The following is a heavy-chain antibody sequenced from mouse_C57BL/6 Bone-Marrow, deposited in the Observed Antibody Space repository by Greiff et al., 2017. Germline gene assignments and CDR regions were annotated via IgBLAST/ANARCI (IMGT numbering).Heavy chain of an antibody. D-gene: IGHD2-4*01. CDR2: INPSSGYT. J-gene: IGHJ3*01. CDR3: ASYDYDLAWFAY. V-gene: IGHV1-7*01. Sequence: QVQLQQSGAELAKPGASVKLSCKASGYTFTSYWMHWVKQRPGQGLEWIGYINPSSGYTKCNQKFKDKATLTADKSSSTAYMQLSSLTYEDSAVYYCASYDYDLAWFAYWGQGTLVTVSA. CDR1: GYTFTSYW.